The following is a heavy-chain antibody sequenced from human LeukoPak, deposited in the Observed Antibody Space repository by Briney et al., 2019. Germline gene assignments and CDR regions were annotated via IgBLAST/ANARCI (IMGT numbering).Heavy chain of an antibody. CDR3: ARGFWTGVEY. J-gene: IGHJ4*02. V-gene: IGHV3-74*01. CDR2: IKSDGSDT. D-gene: IGHD3/OR15-3a*01. CDR1: EFTFSTYW. Sequence: SGGSLRLSCAASEFTFSTYWMHWVRQAPGEGLVWVSRIKSDGSDTSYADSVKGRFTISRDNAKNTLYLQMNSLRAEDTAVYCCARGFWTGVEYWGQGALVTVSS.